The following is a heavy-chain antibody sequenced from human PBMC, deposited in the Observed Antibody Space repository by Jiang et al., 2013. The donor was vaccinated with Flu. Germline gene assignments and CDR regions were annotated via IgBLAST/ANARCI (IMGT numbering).Heavy chain of an antibody. V-gene: IGHV1-69*04. J-gene: IGHJ4*02. D-gene: IGHD3-10*01. CDR2: IIPILGIA. CDR3: AANRNPEGVDKFDY. Sequence: SGAEVKKAGSSVKVSCEASGGTFGSKSVSWVRLAPGQGLEWMGRIIPILGIANYAQKFQDRITISADRSTSTVYMEVSSLRSEDTAMYYCAANRNPEGVDKFDYWGQGTLVTVSS. CDR1: GGTFGSKS.